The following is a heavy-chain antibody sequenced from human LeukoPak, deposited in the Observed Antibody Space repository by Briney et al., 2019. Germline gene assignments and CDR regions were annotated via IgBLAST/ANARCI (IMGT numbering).Heavy chain of an antibody. J-gene: IGHJ4*02. Sequence: GGSLRLSCAASGFTFSSYGMSWVRQAPGKGLEWVARIKSKNDGGTTDYAAPVKGRFTISRDDSKNTLYLQMNSLRAEDTAVYYCAKDKMDYYGSGSSNYFDYWGQGTLVTVSS. CDR2: IKSKNDGGTT. V-gene: IGHV3-15*01. D-gene: IGHD3-10*01. CDR3: AKDKMDYYGSGSSNYFDY. CDR1: GFTFSSYG.